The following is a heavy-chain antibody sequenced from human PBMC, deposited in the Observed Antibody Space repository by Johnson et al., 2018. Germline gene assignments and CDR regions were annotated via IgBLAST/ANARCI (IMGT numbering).Heavy chain of an antibody. CDR3: ARSGSPYYYYYMDV. D-gene: IGHD2-15*01. CDR1: GYTFTSYD. Sequence: QVQLGEAGAEVKKAGASVEVSCKASGYTFTSYDGNWVRQATGQGLEWMGWMNPTSGNTGYAQKFQGRTTMTRNTSISPAYMELSRLRSEDTAIYFCARSGSPYYYYYMDVWGKGTTVTVSS. V-gene: IGHV1-8*01. J-gene: IGHJ6*03. CDR2: MNPTSGNT.